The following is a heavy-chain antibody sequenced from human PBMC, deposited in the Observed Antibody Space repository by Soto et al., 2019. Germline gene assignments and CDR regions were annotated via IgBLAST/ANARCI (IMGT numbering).Heavy chain of an antibody. D-gene: IGHD4-17*01. CDR2: IYYSGST. Sequence: QLQLQESGPGLVKPSETLSLTCTVSGGSISSSSYYWGWIRQPPGKGLEWIGSIYYSGSTYYNPYLKSRVTISVDTSKNQFSLKLSSVTAADTAVYYCASRTEYGDYADYDAFDIWGQGTMVTVSS. V-gene: IGHV4-39*01. CDR3: ASRTEYGDYADYDAFDI. CDR1: GGSISSSSYY. J-gene: IGHJ3*02.